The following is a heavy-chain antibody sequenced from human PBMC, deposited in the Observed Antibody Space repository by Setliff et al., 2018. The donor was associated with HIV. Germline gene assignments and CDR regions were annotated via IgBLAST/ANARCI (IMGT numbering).Heavy chain of an antibody. D-gene: IGHD1-26*01. CDR1: GGSISSGDYY. J-gene: IGHJ6*02. CDR3: ARGELLYYYYYGMDV. V-gene: IGHV4-30-4*08. Sequence: SETLSLTCTVSGGSISSGDYYWTWIRQPPGKGLEWIGYIYNSGSTYYEPSLRGRVTISIDRSKNQFSLKLSSVTAADTAVYYCARGELLYYYYYGMDVWGQGTTVTVSS. CDR2: IYNSGST.